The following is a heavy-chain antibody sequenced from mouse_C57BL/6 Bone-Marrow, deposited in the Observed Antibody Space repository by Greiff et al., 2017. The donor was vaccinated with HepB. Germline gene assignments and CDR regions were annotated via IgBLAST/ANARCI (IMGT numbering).Heavy chain of an antibody. Sequence: QVQLKQSGAELAKPGASVKLSCKASGYTFTSYWMHWVKQRPGQGLEWIGYINPSSGYTKYNQKFKDKATLTADKSSSTAYMQLSSLTYEDSAVYYCAPHYYGSSYMNYWGQGTTLTVSS. CDR1: GYTFTSYW. V-gene: IGHV1-7*01. J-gene: IGHJ2*01. CDR2: INPSSGYT. CDR3: APHYYGSSYMNY. D-gene: IGHD1-1*01.